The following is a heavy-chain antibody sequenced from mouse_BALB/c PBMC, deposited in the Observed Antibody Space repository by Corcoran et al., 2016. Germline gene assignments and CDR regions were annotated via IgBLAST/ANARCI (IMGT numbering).Heavy chain of an antibody. CDR1: GYTFSSYW. D-gene: IGHD2-4*01. Sequence: QVQLQQSGAELMKPGASVKISCKATGYTFSSYWIEWVKQRPGHGLEWIGEILPGSGSTNYNEKFKGKATFTADTSSNTAYMQLSSLTSEDSAVYYCARGDYDGRFVYWGQGTLVTVSA. V-gene: IGHV1-9*01. CDR3: ARGDYDGRFVY. J-gene: IGHJ3*01. CDR2: ILPGSGST.